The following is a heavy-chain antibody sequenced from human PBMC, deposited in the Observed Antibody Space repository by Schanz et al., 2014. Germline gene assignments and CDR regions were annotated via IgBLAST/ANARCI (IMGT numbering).Heavy chain of an antibody. V-gene: IGHV3-74*02. Sequence: DVQLVESGGGLAQPGGSLRLSCAASGFTFSSYWMHWVRQVPGKGRVWVARINGDGSSILYADSVKGRFTISRDNAKNTLDLQMNSLRAEDAAVYYCARSTSMYFLQWGQGTLVTVSS. CDR3: ARSTSMYFLQ. D-gene: IGHD2-2*01. CDR2: INGDGSSI. CDR1: GFTFSSYW. J-gene: IGHJ1*01.